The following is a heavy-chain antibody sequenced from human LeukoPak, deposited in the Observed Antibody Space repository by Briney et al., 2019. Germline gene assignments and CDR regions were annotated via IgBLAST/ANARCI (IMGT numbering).Heavy chain of an antibody. D-gene: IGHD2-2*01. J-gene: IGHJ4*02. CDR1: GFTLSNYA. CDR2: ISGSGGNT. Sequence: GGALRLSCAASGFTLSNYAMSWVRQAPGEGLEWISEISGSGGNTYYADSVKGRFTVSRDNSKNTLYLQMDSMRDEDTAIYYCVPRHCSSITCYAGFDYWGQGTLVTVSS. CDR3: VPRHCSSITCYAGFDY. V-gene: IGHV3-23*01.